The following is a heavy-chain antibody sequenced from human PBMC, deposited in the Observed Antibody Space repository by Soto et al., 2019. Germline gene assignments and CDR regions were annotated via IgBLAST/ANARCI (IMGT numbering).Heavy chain of an antibody. V-gene: IGHV4-31*03. CDR3: ARDGVATPNWFDP. D-gene: IGHD2-8*01. J-gene: IGHJ5*02. CDR1: GGSISSGGYY. Sequence: QVQLQESGPGLVKPSQTLSLTCTVSGGSISSGGYYWSWIRQHPGKGLEWIGYIYYSGRAYYNPSLRGRVTMSVDTSKNQISLRLTLVTAADTAVYYCARDGVATPNWFDPWGQGTLVTVSS. CDR2: IYYSGRA.